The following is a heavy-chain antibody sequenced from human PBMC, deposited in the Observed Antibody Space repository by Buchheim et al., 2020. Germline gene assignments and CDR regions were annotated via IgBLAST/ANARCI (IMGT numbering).Heavy chain of an antibody. CDR1: GFTFSSYE. V-gene: IGHV3-48*03. D-gene: IGHD6-19*01. J-gene: IGHJ3*02. Sequence: EVQLVESGGGLVQPGGSLRLSCAASGFTFSSYEMNWVRQAPGKGLEWVSYISRSGSTIYYADSVKGRFTISRDTAKKSLYLQMNSLRAEDTAVYYCAREGDLGGQWLARDAFDIWGQGT. CDR2: ISRSGSTI. CDR3: AREGDLGGQWLARDAFDI.